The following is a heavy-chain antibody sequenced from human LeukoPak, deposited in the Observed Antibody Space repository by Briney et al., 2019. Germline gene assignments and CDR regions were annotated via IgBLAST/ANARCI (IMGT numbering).Heavy chain of an antibody. D-gene: IGHD2-2*01. J-gene: IGHJ6*02. Sequence: HPGGSLRLSCAASGFTFSSYWMHWVRQAPGKGLVWVSRINSDGSSTSYADSVKGRFTISRDNAKNTLYLQMNSLRAEDTAVYYCARAPLRRSKPAAIAYGMDVWGQGTTVTVSS. V-gene: IGHV3-74*01. CDR3: ARAPLRRSKPAAIAYGMDV. CDR1: GFTFSSYW. CDR2: INSDGSST.